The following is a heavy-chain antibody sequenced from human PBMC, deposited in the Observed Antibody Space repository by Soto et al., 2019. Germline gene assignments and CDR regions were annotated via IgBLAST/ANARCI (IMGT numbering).Heavy chain of an antibody. CDR2: ISADNGDT. CDR1: GYTFTNYG. V-gene: IGHV1-18*01. Sequence: QVQLLQSGAEVKKPGASVKVSCKASGYTFTNYGLTWVRQAPGQGLEWMGWISADNGDTHYTQRLQGRVTMTTDTSTSTAYKELRGLRSDDTAVYYCAGVRQLVGYFYYYRDVWGKETTITVSS. J-gene: IGHJ6*03. CDR3: AGVRQLVGYFYYYRDV. D-gene: IGHD6-6*01.